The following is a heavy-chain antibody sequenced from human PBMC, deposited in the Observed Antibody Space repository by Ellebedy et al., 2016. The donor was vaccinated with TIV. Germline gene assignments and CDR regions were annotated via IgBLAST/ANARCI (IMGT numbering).Heavy chain of an antibody. CDR3: ARDKLVGATKADY. CDR2: INQGGSEK. CDR1: GFSFSSYW. D-gene: IGHD1-26*01. Sequence: GGSLRLSCAASGFSFSSYWMSWVRQAPGEGLEWVANINQGGSEKYYVDSVKGRFTISRDNAKNSLYLQMDSLRDGDTAIYYCARDKLVGATKADYWGQGTLVTVSS. J-gene: IGHJ4*02. V-gene: IGHV3-7*03.